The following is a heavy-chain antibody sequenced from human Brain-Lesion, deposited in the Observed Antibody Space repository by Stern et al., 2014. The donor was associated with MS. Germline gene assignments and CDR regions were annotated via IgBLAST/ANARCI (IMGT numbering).Heavy chain of an antibody. V-gene: IGHV1-2*02. J-gene: IGHJ6*02. CDR1: GYIFTGYY. CDR2: INPNTGGT. D-gene: IGHD3-3*01. CDR3: ARDQRGITIFGVVTDYYYLGMDV. Sequence: VQLVESGAEVKKPGASVKVSCKTSGYIFTGYYIHWVRQAPGQGLYCMAWINPNTGGTKYAQKFQGRVTMSRDTSISTAYVELSSLTSDDTAVYYCARDQRGITIFGVVTDYYYLGMDVWGQGTTVTVSS.